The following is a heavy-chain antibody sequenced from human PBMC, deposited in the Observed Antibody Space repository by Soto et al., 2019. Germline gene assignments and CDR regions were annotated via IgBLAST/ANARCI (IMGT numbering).Heavy chain of an antibody. CDR3: ARSSATVNGWWGYGLDV. D-gene: IGHD2-15*01. CDR1: GFTFSDYF. J-gene: IGHJ6*02. CDR2: ISGSGSSTK. Sequence: GGSLRLSCAASGFTFSDYFVTWIRQAPGKGLEWVSYISGSGSSTKYYADAVEGRFTISRDNAKNSLYLQMNSLTAEDTAVYYCARSSATVNGWWGYGLDVWGQGTKVTVYS. V-gene: IGHV3-11*01.